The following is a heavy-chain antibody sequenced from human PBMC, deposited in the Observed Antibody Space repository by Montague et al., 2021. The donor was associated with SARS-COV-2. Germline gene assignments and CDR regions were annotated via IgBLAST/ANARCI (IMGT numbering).Heavy chain of an antibody. CDR1: GGSTSSDGYY. D-gene: IGHD2-21*02. CDR3: SRVHIVVVTAMRYFDL. Sequence: TLSLTCTVSGGSTSSDGYYWSWNRQHPGKGLEWIGYIYYSGSTYYNPSLKSRVTISVDTSKNQFSLKLSSVTDADTAVYYCSRVHIVVVTAMRYFDLWGRGTLVTVSS. V-gene: IGHV4-31*03. J-gene: IGHJ2*01. CDR2: IYYSGST.